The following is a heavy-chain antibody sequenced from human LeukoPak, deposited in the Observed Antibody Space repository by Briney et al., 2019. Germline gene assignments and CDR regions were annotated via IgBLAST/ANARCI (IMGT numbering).Heavy chain of an antibody. CDR1: GFTFSSYS. D-gene: IGHD6-6*01. CDR2: ISGSGSPI. V-gene: IGHV3-48*02. Sequence: PGGSLRLSCAASGFTFSSYSMDWVRQAPGKGLEWLSYISGSGSPILYADSVKGRFTISRDNAKNSLYLQMSSLRDEDTAVYYCAKLHSSSSFYYGMDVWGQGTTVTVSS. CDR3: AKLHSSSSFYYGMDV. J-gene: IGHJ6*02.